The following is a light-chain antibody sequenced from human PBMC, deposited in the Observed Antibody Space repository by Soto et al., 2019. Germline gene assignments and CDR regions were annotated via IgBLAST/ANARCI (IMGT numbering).Light chain of an antibody. J-gene: IGLJ1*01. Sequence: QSALTPPASVSGSPGQSITISCNRTSSDVGGYNYVSWYQQHPGKAPKLMIYDVSNRPSGVSNRFSGSKSGNTASLTISGLQAEDEAYYYCSSYTSSSTSPFVFGTGTKLTVL. CDR2: DVS. CDR3: SSYTSSSTSPFV. CDR1: SSDVGGYNY. V-gene: IGLV2-14*01.